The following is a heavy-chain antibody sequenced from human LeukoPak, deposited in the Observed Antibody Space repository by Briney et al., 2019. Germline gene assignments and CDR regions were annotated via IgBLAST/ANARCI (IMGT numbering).Heavy chain of an antibody. J-gene: IGHJ4*02. CDR3: ARGWAPRGEKGSFAQ. CDR1: GGSISSDSGDSFSTIY. Sequence: SETLSLTCSVSGGSISSDSGDSFSTIYWTWIRQVAGKGLEWVGRIFGSGHINYNPFLRSRISMSVDTSKNQFSLKLSSVTAADTAVYYCARGWAPRGEKGSFAQWGQGTLVIVSS. CDR2: IFGSGHI. V-gene: IGHV4-4*07. D-gene: IGHD3-10*01.